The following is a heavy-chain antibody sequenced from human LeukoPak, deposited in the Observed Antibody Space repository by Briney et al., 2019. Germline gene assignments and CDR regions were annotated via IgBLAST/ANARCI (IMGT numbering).Heavy chain of an antibody. Sequence: SVKVSCKASGGTFSSYAISLVRQAPGPGLEWMGRIIPILGIANYAQKFQGRVTITADKATSTAYMELSSLRSEDTAVYYCAREYSGYDNNWFDPCGQGTLATVSS. CDR1: GGTFSSYA. V-gene: IGHV1-69*04. CDR2: IIPILGIA. J-gene: IGHJ5*02. CDR3: AREYSGYDNNWFDP. D-gene: IGHD5-12*01.